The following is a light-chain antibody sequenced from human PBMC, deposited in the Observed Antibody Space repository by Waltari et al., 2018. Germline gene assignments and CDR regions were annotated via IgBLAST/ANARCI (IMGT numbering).Light chain of an antibody. Sequence: DIQMTPSPSSLSASAGDRVTITCRASQAIGNSLAWYQQRPGKAPKLLLYAASRLEGGVPSRFSGSGSGTQYTLTISSLQPEDFATYYCQQYYSSPPLTFGGGTRVEIK. CDR2: AAS. CDR1: QAIGNS. V-gene: IGKV1-NL1*01. J-gene: IGKJ4*01. CDR3: QQYYSSPPLT.